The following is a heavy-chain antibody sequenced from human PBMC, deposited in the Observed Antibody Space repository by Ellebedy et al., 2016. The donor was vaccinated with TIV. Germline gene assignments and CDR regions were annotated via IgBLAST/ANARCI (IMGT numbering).Heavy chain of an antibody. D-gene: IGHD4-23*01. V-gene: IGHV1-69*06. Sequence: SVKVSXXASGYTFTSYGISWVRQAPGQGLEWMGGIIPIFGTANYAQKFQGRVTITADKSTSTAYMELSSLRSEDTAVYYCARDLYGGKGDAFDIWGQGTMVTVSS. J-gene: IGHJ3*02. CDR3: ARDLYGGKGDAFDI. CDR1: GYTFTSYG. CDR2: IIPIFGTA.